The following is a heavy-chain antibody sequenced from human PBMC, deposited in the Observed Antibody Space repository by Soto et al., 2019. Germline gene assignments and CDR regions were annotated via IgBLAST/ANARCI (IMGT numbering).Heavy chain of an antibody. Sequence: GGSLRLSCAASGFTVSSNYMSWVRQAPGKGLEWVSVIYSGGSTYYADSVKGRFTISRDNSKNTLYLQMNSLRAEDTAVYYCARATPFSSVSYYFDYWGQGTLVTVSS. CDR2: IYSGGST. V-gene: IGHV3-53*01. J-gene: IGHJ4*02. CDR1: GFTVSSNY. CDR3: ARATPFSSVSYYFDY.